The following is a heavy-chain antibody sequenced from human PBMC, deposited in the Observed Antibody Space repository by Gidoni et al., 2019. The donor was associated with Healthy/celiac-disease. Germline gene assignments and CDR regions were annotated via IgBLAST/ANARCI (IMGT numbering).Heavy chain of an antibody. J-gene: IGHJ3*02. CDR3: ARSRSVTMIVVVNDAFDI. CDR2: IYHSGST. D-gene: IGHD3-22*01. V-gene: IGHV4-4*02. CDR1: GGSIRSINW. Sequence: TLSLTCAVSGGSIRSINWWRWVRQPPGKGLEWIGEIYHSGSTNYNPSLKSRVTISVDKSKNQFSLKLSSVTAADTAVYYCARSRSVTMIVVVNDAFDIWGQGTMVTVSS.